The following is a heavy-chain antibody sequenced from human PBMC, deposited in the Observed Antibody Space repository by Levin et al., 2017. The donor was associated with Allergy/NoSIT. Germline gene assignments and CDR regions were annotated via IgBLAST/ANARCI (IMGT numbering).Heavy chain of an antibody. CDR1: GDSISTNIYY. V-gene: IGHV4-39*01. D-gene: IGHD6-25*01. J-gene: IGHJ4*01. Sequence: PGGSLRLSCTVSGDSISTNIYYWGWVRQPPGKGLEWIGSIYYTGNTYYNPSLKSRVTISLDTSKNQFSLKLSSMTAADTAGDSCARLAASIGYLTLYYFDYWGPGNLVTVSS. CDR2: IYYTGNT. CDR3: ARLAASIGYLTLYYFDY.